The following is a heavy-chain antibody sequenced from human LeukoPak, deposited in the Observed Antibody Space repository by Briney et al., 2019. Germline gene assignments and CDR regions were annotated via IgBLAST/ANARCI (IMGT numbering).Heavy chain of an antibody. CDR2: ISGSGGST. CDR1: GFTFSSYA. CDR3: PKDERNWNYNLASQTYA. D-gene: IGHD1-7*01. Sequence: PGRSLRLSCAASGFTFSSYAMSWVRQAPGKGLEWVSAISGSGGSTYYADSVKGRFTVSRDNSKNPLYLQMSSLRAEDTAVYSCPKDERNWNYNLASQTYAWGQGTLVTVSS. V-gene: IGHV3-23*01. J-gene: IGHJ5*02.